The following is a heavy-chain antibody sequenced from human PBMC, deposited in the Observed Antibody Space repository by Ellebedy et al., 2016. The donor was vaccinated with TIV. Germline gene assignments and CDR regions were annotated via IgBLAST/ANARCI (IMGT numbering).Heavy chain of an antibody. CDR1: GGSISSGGYY. Sequence: SETLSLTCTVSGGSISSGGYYWSWIRQHPGKGLEWIGYIHYRGSTYYNPSLKSRVTISVDTSKNQFSLKLSSVTAADTATYYCARTSYSSSSGAFDIWGQGTMVTVSS. V-gene: IGHV4-31*03. D-gene: IGHD6-6*01. CDR3: ARTSYSSSSGAFDI. J-gene: IGHJ3*02. CDR2: IHYRGST.